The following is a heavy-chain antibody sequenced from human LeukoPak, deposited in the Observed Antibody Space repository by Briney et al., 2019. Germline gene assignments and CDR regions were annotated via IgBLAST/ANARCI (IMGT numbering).Heavy chain of an antibody. CDR3: ARGRFSGYGAD. V-gene: IGHV1-2*02. J-gene: IGHJ4*02. D-gene: IGHD5-12*01. CDR2: INPNSGGT. CDR1: GYTFTDYF. Sequence: GASVKVSCKASGYTFTDYFMHWVRQAPGQGLEWMGWINPNSGGTNFAQKFQGRVTMTRDTSTSTAYMELSSLTSDDTAVYYCARGRFSGYGADWGQGTLVTVSS.